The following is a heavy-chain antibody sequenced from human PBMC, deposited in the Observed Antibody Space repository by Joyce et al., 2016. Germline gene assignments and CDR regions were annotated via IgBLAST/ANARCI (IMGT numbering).Heavy chain of an antibody. D-gene: IGHD2/OR15-2a*01. CDR3: ARPRHYFDGYFLDH. J-gene: IGHJ4*02. CDR2: VSPYNVNT. V-gene: IGHV1-18*01. Sequence: QLVQSGAEVKKPGASVRVSCKTSGYNFASYGISWVRQAPGQGFEWMGWVSPYNVNTIYIQKLQDRVTMTTDASTTTAYMEWRSLRSDDTAVYYCARPRHYFDGYFLDHWGQGTPVTVSS. CDR1: GYNFASYG.